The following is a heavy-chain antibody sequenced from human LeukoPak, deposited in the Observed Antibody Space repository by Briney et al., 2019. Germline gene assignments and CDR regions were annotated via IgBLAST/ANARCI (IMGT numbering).Heavy chain of an antibody. Sequence: ASVKVSCKASGYTFTSYDINWARQATGQGLEWMGWMNPNSGNTGYAQKFQGRVTITRNTSISTAYMELSSLRSEDTAVYYCARGASSYYDSSGYRFDYWGQGTLVTVSS. D-gene: IGHD3-22*01. CDR1: GYTFTSYD. V-gene: IGHV1-8*03. CDR3: ARGASSYYDSSGYRFDY. J-gene: IGHJ4*02. CDR2: MNPNSGNT.